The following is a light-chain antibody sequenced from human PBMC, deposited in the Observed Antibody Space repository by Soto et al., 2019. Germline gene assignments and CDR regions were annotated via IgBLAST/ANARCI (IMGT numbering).Light chain of an antibody. Sequence: SYELTQPPSVSVAPGQTASVPCAGKQIGRKTVHWYRQKPGQAPVLVVYADSERPSGIPERFSGSNSGNTATLTISRVEAGDEADYYCQVWDDRSDDVVFGGGTQLTVL. V-gene: IGLV3-21*02. CDR3: QVWDDRSDDVV. J-gene: IGLJ3*02. CDR2: ADS. CDR1: QIGRKT.